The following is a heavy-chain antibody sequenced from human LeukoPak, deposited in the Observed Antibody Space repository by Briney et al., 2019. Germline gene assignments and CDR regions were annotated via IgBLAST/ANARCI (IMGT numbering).Heavy chain of an antibody. CDR2: IYSGGSI. Sequence: GGSLRLSCAASGFTVSINYMSWVRQAPGKGLGWVSVIYSGGSIYYADSVKGRFTISRHNSKNTLYLQMNSLRAEDTAVYYCARGDPVAFSFDYWGQGTLVTVSS. CDR1: GFTVSINY. D-gene: IGHD2-15*01. V-gene: IGHV3-53*04. CDR3: ARGDPVAFSFDY. J-gene: IGHJ4*02.